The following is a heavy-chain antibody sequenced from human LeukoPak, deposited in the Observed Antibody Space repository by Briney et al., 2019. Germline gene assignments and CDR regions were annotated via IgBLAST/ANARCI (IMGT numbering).Heavy chain of an antibody. V-gene: IGHV4-39*01. CDR1: GGSISSSSYY. CDR2: IYYSGST. J-gene: IGHJ6*02. CDR3: ASSYYDFWSGYSYGMDV. D-gene: IGHD3-3*01. Sequence: PSETLSLTCTVSGGSISSSSYYWGWIRQPPGKGLEWIGSIYYSGSTYYNPSPKSRVTISVDTSKNQFSLKLSSVTAADTAVYYCASSYYDFWSGYSYGMDVWGQGTTVTVSS.